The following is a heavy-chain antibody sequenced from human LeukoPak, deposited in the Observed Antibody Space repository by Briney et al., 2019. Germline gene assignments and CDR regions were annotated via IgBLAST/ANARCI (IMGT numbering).Heavy chain of an antibody. D-gene: IGHD3-22*01. CDR3: ARLADSSGYYLDY. CDR2: IYPGDSDT. J-gene: IGHJ4*02. V-gene: IGHV5-51*01. Sequence: SGESLKISCKGSGYSFTSYWIGWVRQMPGKGLEWMGIIYPGDSDTRYSPSFQGQVTISADKSISTAYLQWSSLKASDSAMSYCARLADSSGYYLDYWGQGTLVTVSS. CDR1: GYSFTSYW.